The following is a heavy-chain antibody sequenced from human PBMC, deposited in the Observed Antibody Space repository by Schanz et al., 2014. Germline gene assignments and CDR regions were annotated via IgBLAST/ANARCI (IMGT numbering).Heavy chain of an antibody. Sequence: EVQLVESGGNLVQPGGSLRLSCVASGFTFSSHSMNWVRQAPGQGLEWLSYISGSGNTIYYADSVKGRFTISRDNDKNSLSLQMDSLRDEDTAVYYCARRYSERYCFDYWGQGTLVTVAS. CDR3: ARRYSERYCFDY. CDR1: GFTFSSHS. J-gene: IGHJ4*02. D-gene: IGHD5-18*01. CDR2: ISGSGNTI. V-gene: IGHV3-48*02.